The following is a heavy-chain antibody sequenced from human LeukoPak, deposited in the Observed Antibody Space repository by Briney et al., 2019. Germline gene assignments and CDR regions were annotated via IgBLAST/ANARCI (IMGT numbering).Heavy chain of an antibody. J-gene: IGHJ5*02. V-gene: IGHV4-4*07. Sequence: PSETLSLTCTVSGGSISRYYWSWIRQPAGKGLEWIGRIYTSGSTNYNPSLKSRVTMSVDTSKNQFSLKLSSVTAADTAVYYCASDMIGYSSGWYGNWSDPCGQGTLVTVSS. CDR2: IYTSGST. CDR3: ASDMIGYSSGWYGNWSDP. CDR1: GGSISRYY. D-gene: IGHD6-19*01.